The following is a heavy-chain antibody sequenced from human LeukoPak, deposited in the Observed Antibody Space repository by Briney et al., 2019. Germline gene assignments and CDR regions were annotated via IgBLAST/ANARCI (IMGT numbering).Heavy chain of an antibody. J-gene: IGHJ4*02. CDR2: IHYTGST. CDR3: ARYWGPYDNSGAYFDY. Sequence: SETLSLTCTVSGDSISSSSYYWVWLRQPPGKGLEWIATIHYTGSTYYNPSLKSRVTISVDTSKNQFSLKLSSVTAADTAMYDCARYWGPYDNSGAYFDYWGQGTLVTVSS. D-gene: IGHD3-22*01. V-gene: IGHV4-39*01. CDR1: GDSISSSSYY.